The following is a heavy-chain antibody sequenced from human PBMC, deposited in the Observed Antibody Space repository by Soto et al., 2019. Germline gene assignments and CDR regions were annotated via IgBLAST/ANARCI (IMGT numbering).Heavy chain of an antibody. CDR1: GGTFSSYA. V-gene: IGHV1-69*13. CDR2: IIPIFGTA. J-gene: IGHJ4*02. D-gene: IGHD2-2*01. CDR3: ARLYCISTSCPGGFDY. Sequence: SVKVSCKASGGTFSSYAISWVRQAPGQGLEWMGGIIPIFGTANYAQKFQGRVTITADESTSTAYMELSSLRSEDTAVYYCARLYCISTSCPGGFDYWGQGTLVTVSS.